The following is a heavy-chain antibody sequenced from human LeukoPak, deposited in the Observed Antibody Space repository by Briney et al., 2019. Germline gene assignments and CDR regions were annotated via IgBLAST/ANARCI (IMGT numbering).Heavy chain of an antibody. CDR2: MSNSGSCI. J-gene: IGHJ6*04. Sequence: GGSLRLSCAASGFIFSSYTLNWFRQAPGKGLEWVSSMSNSGSCIYYAESVQGRFTISRDNAKNSLFLQMNSLRDENTAVYYCAGDRDNGMDVWGKGTTVTVSS. CDR1: GFIFSSYT. V-gene: IGHV3-21*01. D-gene: IGHD2-15*01. CDR3: AGDRDNGMDV.